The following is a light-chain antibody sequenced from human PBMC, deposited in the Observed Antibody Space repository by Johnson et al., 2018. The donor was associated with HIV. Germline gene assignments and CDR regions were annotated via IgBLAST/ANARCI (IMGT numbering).Light chain of an antibody. Sequence: QSVLSQPPSVSAAPGQKVTISCSGSSSNIGNNYVSWYQQLPGTAPKLLIYENYKRPSGIPDRFSGSKSGPSATLAITGLQTGDEAGYYCGTWDNSLTTGGVFGSGTKVTV. CDR1: SSNIGNNY. CDR3: GTWDNSLTTGGV. V-gene: IGLV1-51*02. J-gene: IGLJ1*01. CDR2: ENY.